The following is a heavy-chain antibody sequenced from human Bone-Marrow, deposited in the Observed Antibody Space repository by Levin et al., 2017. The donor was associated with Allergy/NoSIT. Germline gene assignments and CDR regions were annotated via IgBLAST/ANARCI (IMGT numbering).Heavy chain of an antibody. J-gene: IGHJ4*02. CDR3: ARGRMCDGGYDV. D-gene: IGHD5-12*01. Sequence: PGGSLRLSCAASGFTFNTYWMHWVRQAPGKGLVWVSRINGDGTVTTYADSVKGRFTISRDNAKNTLYLQMNSLRAEDTAVFHCARGRMCDGGYDVWGQGTLVTVSS. V-gene: IGHV3-74*01. CDR2: INGDGTVT. CDR1: GFTFNTYW.